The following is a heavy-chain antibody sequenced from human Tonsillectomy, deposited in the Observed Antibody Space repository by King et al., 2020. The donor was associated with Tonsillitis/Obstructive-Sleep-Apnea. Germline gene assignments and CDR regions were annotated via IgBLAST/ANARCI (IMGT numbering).Heavy chain of an antibody. CDR1: GFTFSNXA. CDR3: AXXXSSGYXYYXXY. J-gene: IGHJ4*02. V-gene: IGHV3-23*04. CDR2: ISGSGGST. Sequence: VQLVESGGGLVQPGGSLRLSCAASGFTFSNXAMNWVRQAPGKGLEWVSAISGSGGSTYYADSVKGRFTISRDNSKNTLYLQMNSLRAEDTAVYYCAXXXSSGYXYYXXYWGXXILVTV. D-gene: IGHD3-22*01.